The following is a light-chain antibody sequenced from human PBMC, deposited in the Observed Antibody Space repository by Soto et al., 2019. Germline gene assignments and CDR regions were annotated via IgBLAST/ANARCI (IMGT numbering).Light chain of an antibody. Sequence: DTQMTLYTSSLPRAGGDCVSLSSQANPDISNYLTWYQQKPGKAPKLLIYDASNLETGVPSRFSGSGSGTDFTFISGSLHPDDIVLYYLQQYDKLPRTCGGGTKVDIK. CDR3: QQYDKLPRT. CDR2: DAS. J-gene: IGKJ4*01. V-gene: IGKV1-33*01. CDR1: PDISNY.